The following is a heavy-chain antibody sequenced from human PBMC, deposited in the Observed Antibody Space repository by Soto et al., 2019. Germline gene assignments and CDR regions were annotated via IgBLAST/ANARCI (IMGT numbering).Heavy chain of an antibody. J-gene: IGHJ6*02. CDR3: ARVQTRYYYYYGMDV. CDR2: IYHSGST. V-gene: IGHV4-30-2*01. Sequence: SETLSLTCAVSGGSISSGGYSWIWIRQPPGKGLEWIGYIYHSGSTYYNPSLKSRVTISVDRSKNQFSLKLSSVTAADTAVYYCARVQTRYYYYYGMDVWGQGTTVTVSS. CDR1: GGSISSGGYS.